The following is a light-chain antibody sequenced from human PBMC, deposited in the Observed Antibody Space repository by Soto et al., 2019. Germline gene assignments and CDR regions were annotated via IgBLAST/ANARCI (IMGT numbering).Light chain of an antibody. V-gene: IGKV1-39*01. CDR2: AAS. CDR3: QQSYNTPSIT. CDR1: QSISTY. J-gene: IGKJ1*01. Sequence: DIQMTQSPSSLSASVGDRVTITCRASQSISTYLNWYQQKPGKAPKLLIYAASSLQSGVPSRFSGSGSGTDFTLTISSLQPEDSATYYCQQSYNTPSITFGQGTKVDIK.